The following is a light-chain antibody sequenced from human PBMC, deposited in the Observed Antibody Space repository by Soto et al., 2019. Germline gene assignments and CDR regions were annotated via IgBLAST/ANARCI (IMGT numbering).Light chain of an antibody. CDR1: SSDVGSYNL. CDR2: EVS. CDR3: CSYAGSSTFVV. V-gene: IGLV2-23*02. J-gene: IGLJ2*01. Sequence: QSVLTQPASVSGSPGQSITISCTGTSSDVGSYNLVSWYQQHPGKAPTLMIYEVSKLPSGVSNRFSGSKSGNTASLTISGLQAEDEADYYCCSYAGSSTFVVFGGGTKVTVL.